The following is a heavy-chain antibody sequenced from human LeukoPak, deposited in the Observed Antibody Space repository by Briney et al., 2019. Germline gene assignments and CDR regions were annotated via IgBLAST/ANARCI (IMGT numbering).Heavy chain of an antibody. CDR2: IYNGGDT. Sequence: PGESLRLSCAASGLTVSSNCMSWVRQAPGKGLEWVSFIYNGGDTYYADSVKGRFTVSRDNSKNTFHLQMNSLRAEDTAVYYCARRAGDYSHPYDYWGQGTLVTVSS. D-gene: IGHD3-22*01. V-gene: IGHV3-53*01. CDR3: ARRAGDYSHPYDY. J-gene: IGHJ4*02. CDR1: GLTVSSNC.